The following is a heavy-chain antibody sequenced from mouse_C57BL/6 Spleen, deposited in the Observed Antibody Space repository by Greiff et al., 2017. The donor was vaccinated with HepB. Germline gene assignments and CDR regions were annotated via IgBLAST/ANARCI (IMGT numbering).Heavy chain of an antibody. CDR2: IYPGDGDT. CDR1: GYEFSSSW. D-gene: IGHD2-1*01. V-gene: IGHV1-82*01. Sequence: VQLQQSGPELVKPGASVKISCKASGYEFSSSWMNWVKQRPGKGLVWIGRIYPGDGDTTYNGKFKGKATLTADKYYSTAYMQLSSLTSEDSAVYFCARSHGKPYYFDYWGQGTTLTVSS. CDR3: ARSHGKPYYFDY. J-gene: IGHJ2*01.